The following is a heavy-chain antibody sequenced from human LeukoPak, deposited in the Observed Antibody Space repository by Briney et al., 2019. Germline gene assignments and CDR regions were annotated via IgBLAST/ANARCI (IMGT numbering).Heavy chain of an antibody. V-gene: IGHV4-39*01. J-gene: IGHJ4*02. Sequence: SETLSLNCTVSGGSINRSSYYWGRIRQPPGKGLEWIGSIYYSGSTYYNPSLKSRVTISVDTSKKQVSLKLNSVTAADTAVYYCAETTPFFYDSSGVPGYYFDHWGQGTLVTVSS. CDR2: IYYSGST. CDR3: AETTPFFYDSSGVPGYYFDH. D-gene: IGHD3-22*01. CDR1: GGSINRSSYY.